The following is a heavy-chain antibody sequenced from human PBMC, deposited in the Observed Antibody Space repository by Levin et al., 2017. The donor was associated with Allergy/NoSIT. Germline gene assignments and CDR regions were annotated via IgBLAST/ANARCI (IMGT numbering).Heavy chain of an antibody. CDR3: ARAFRIYYAGVDV. CDR1: GFRFSDHY. V-gene: IGHV3-11*01. J-gene: IGHJ6*02. D-gene: IGHD2-21*01. CDR2: ITSSGASI. Sequence: PGGSLRLSCAASGFRFSDHYMSWIRQAPGKGLEWLSYITSSGASIAYADSVKGRFTISRDNGKKLVYLQMNSLRVEDTAVYYCARAFRIYYAGVDVWGQGTTVTVAS.